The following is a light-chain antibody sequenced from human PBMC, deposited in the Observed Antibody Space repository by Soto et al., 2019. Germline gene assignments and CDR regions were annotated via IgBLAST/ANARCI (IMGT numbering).Light chain of an antibody. V-gene: IGLV2-14*01. J-gene: IGLJ1*01. CDR1: SSDVGGYNY. CDR3: SSYTSSSTSYV. CDR2: EVS. Sequence: QSVLTQPASVSGSPGQSITISCTGTSSDVGGYNYVSWYQQHPGKAPKLMIYEVSNRPSGVSFRFSGSKSGNTASLTISGLQAEDEADYYCSSYTSSSTSYVFGTGTKVTVL.